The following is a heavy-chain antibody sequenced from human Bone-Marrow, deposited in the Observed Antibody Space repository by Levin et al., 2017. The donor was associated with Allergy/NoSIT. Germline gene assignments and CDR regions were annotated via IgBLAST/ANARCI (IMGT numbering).Heavy chain of an antibody. CDR3: AKGVEGVPAAKIPTIYYYYDGMDV. Sequence: SLKISCAASGFTFRSYGMHWVRQAPGKGLEWVAVISYDGSNKYYADSVKGRFTISRDNSKNTLYLQMNSLRAEDTAVYYCAKGVEGVPAAKIPTIYYYYDGMDVWGQGTTVTVSS. V-gene: IGHV3-30*18. CDR1: GFTFRSYG. J-gene: IGHJ6*02. D-gene: IGHD2-2*01. CDR2: ISYDGSNK.